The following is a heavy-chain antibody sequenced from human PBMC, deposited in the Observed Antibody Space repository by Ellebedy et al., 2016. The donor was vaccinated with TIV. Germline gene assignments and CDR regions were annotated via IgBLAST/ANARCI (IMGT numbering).Heavy chain of an antibody. V-gene: IGHV4-59*01. CDR1: GGSISSYY. D-gene: IGHD6-13*01. Sequence: MPSETLSLTCTVSGGSISSYYWSWIRQPPGKVLEWIGYISYSGSTNYNPSLKSRVTISVDTSKNQFSLRLNSVTAADTAVYYCARVVWQQPVSYAFDIWGQGTMVTVSS. J-gene: IGHJ3*02. CDR3: ARVVWQQPVSYAFDI. CDR2: ISYSGST.